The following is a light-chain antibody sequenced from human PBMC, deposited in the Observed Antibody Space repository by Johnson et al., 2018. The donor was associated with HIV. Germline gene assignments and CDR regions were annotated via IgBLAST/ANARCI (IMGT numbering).Light chain of an antibody. CDR2: RDI. CDR3: GAWDSSLSAYV. J-gene: IGLJ1*01. Sequence: HSVLTQPPSVSAAPGQKVTISCSRNYSNFGNNYVSWYQHLPGTAPNLLIYRDIQRPSGVPDRFSGSRSGTSATLAITGLQTGDEADYYCGAWDSSLSAYVFATETKVTVL. V-gene: IGLV1-51*02. CDR1: YSNFGNNY.